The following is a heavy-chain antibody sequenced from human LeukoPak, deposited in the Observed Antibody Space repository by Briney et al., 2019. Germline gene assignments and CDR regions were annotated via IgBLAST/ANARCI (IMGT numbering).Heavy chain of an antibody. CDR3: ARDVRLPRGAIPIDY. CDR2: ISAYNGNT. J-gene: IGHJ4*02. D-gene: IGHD3-10*01. Sequence: ASVKVSCKASGYTFTSCGISWVRQAPGQGLEWMGWISAYNGNTNYAQKLQGRVTMTTDTSTSTAYMELRSLRSDDTAVYYCARDVRLPRGAIPIDYWGQGTLVTVSS. V-gene: IGHV1-18*01. CDR1: GYTFTSCG.